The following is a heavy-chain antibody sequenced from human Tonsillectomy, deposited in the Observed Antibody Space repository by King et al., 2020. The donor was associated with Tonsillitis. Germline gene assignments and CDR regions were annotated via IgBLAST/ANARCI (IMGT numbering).Heavy chain of an antibody. Sequence: VQLVESGAEVKKSGESLKISCKGSGYSFTSYWIGWVRQMPGKGLEWMGIIYPGDSDTRYSPSFQGQVTISADKSISTAYLQWSSLKASDTAMYYCARPRHCGGDCYSHYYFDYWGQGTLVTVSS. CDR1: GYSFTSYW. CDR2: IYPGDSDT. V-gene: IGHV5-51*01. J-gene: IGHJ4*02. D-gene: IGHD2-21*02. CDR3: ARPRHCGGDCYSHYYFDY.